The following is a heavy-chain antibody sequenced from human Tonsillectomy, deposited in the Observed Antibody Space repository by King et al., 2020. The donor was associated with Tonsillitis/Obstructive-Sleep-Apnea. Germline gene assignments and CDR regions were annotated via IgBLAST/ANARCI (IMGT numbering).Heavy chain of an antibody. J-gene: IGHJ6*03. V-gene: IGHV5-51*01. CDR3: ARGSTDYYYYMDV. CDR1: GYSFTSYW. Sequence: VQLVESGAEVKKPGESLKISCKGSGYSFTSYWIAWVRQMPGKGLEWMGIIYPDDSDTRYSPSFQGQVTISADKSISTAYLQWSSLQASDTAMYYCARGSTDYYYYMDVWGKGTTVTVSS. D-gene: IGHD2-2*01. CDR2: IYPDDSDT.